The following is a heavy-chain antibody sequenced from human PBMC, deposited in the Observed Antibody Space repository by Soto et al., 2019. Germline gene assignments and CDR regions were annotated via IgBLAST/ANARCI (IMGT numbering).Heavy chain of an antibody. Sequence: ASVKVSCRASGYTFIGFYMHWVRQAPGEGLEWMGWINPMSGRTNYAQKFQGRVTLTRDTSISTAYMELSRLRSDDKAVYYCESQEWLSHWGQGTLVTVSS. D-gene: IGHD5-12*01. J-gene: IGHJ4*02. V-gene: IGHV1-2*02. CDR3: ESQEWLSH. CDR2: INPMSGRT. CDR1: GYTFIGFY.